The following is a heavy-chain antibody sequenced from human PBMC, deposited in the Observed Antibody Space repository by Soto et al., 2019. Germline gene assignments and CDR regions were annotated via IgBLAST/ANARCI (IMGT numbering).Heavy chain of an antibody. CDR3: AKGGSGSYSNAFDI. V-gene: IGHV4-39*01. CDR1: GGSIIDNDYY. Sequence: SETLSLTCTVSGGSIIDNDYYWSWIRQPPGKGLEWIGTISHTGSAYYNPSLESRVAISVDTSKNQFSLNLDSVTAADTAVYYCAKGGSGSYSNAFDIWGQGTMVTVSS. D-gene: IGHD3-10*01. CDR2: ISHTGSA. J-gene: IGHJ3*02.